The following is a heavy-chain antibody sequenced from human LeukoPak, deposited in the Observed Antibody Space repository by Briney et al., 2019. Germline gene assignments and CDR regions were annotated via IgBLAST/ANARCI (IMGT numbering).Heavy chain of an antibody. J-gene: IGHJ4*02. CDR2: ISGSGGST. CDR1: GFTFSTYA. Sequence: PGGSLRLSCAASGFTFSTYAMSWVRQAPGKGLEWVSAISGSGGSTYYADSVKGRFTISRDNSKNTLYLQMNSLRAEDTAVYYCAKGGGYDSVGFDYWGQGTLVTVSS. V-gene: IGHV3-23*01. D-gene: IGHD5-12*01. CDR3: AKGGGYDSVGFDY.